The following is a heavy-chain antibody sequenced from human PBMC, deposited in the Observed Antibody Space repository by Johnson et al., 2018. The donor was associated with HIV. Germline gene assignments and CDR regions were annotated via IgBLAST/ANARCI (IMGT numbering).Heavy chain of an antibody. CDR3: VKDRGYAFDF. Sequence: QVQLVESGGGVVQPGRSLRLSCAASGFTFSSYGMHWVRQAPGKGLEWVAVIWYDGSNKYYADSVKGRFTISRDNSKKTLYLQMSSLRPEDTAMYYCVKDRGYAFDFWGLGTMGTVSS. J-gene: IGHJ3*01. CDR2: IWYDGSNK. CDR1: GFTFSSYG. V-gene: IGHV3-33*03. D-gene: IGHD3-10*01.